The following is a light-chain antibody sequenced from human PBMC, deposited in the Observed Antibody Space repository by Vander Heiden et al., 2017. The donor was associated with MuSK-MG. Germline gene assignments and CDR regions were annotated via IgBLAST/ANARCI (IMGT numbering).Light chain of an antibody. CDR2: WAP. J-gene: IGKJ5*01. CDR1: QSVLYSSNNKNY. CDR3: QQDDSSLIT. V-gene: IGKV4-1*01. Sequence: DIVMTQSPDSLVVSLGERATINCKSSQSVLYSSNNKNYLAWYQQKPGQPPKLLIYWAPTRESGVPDRFSGSGSGTDFTLTISSLQAEDVAVYYCQQDDSSLITFSQGTRLEIK.